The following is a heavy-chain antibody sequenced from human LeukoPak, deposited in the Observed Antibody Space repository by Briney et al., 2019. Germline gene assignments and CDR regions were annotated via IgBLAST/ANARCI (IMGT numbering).Heavy chain of an antibody. Sequence: ASVKVSCKASGYTFTSYYMHWVRQAPGQGLEWMGGIIPIFGTADYAQKFQGRVTITADESTSTAYMELSSLRSEDTAVYYCARGSYYDSSGYYYVLPFDYWGQGTLVTVSS. D-gene: IGHD3-22*01. V-gene: IGHV1-69*13. CDR1: GYTFTSYY. J-gene: IGHJ4*02. CDR3: ARGSYYDSSGYYYVLPFDY. CDR2: IIPIFGTA.